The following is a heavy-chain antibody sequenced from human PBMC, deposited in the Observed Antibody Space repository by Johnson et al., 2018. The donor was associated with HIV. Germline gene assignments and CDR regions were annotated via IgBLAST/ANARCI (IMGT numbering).Heavy chain of an antibody. CDR2: IRYDGSGK. CDR3: AKDVGNYWPNAFDI. Sequence: QVQLVESGGGLVQPGGSLRLSCAASGFTFSTYAIHWVRQAPGKGLDWVTFIRYDGSGKYYADSVNGRFTISRDNSKNTLYLQMNSLRAEDTAVYYCAKDVGNYWPNAFDIWGQGTMVTVSS. J-gene: IGHJ3*02. V-gene: IGHV3-30*02. D-gene: IGHD3-22*01. CDR1: GFTFSTYA.